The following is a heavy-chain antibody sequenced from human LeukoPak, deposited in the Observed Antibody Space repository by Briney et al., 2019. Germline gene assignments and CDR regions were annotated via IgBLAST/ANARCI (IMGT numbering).Heavy chain of an antibody. CDR2: MNAGNGNT. J-gene: IGHJ4*02. V-gene: IGHV1-3*03. CDR1: GYTFISYA. D-gene: IGHD3-10*01. Sequence: AASVTVSFKSSGYTFISYAMHWVRQAPGQRLEWMGWMNAGNGNTKYSQKFQGRVTITRDTSASTAYMELSSLKSEDMAVYYCAREGSMVRGVGIFGFDYWGQGTLVTVSS. CDR3: AREGSMVRGVGIFGFDY.